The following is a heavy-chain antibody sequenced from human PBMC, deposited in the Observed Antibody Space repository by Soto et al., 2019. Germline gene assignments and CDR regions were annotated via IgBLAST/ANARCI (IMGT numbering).Heavy chain of an antibody. CDR2: IYPGDSDT. J-gene: IGHJ6*03. CDR3: ARHRYSYGYVSDQYYYYYMDV. D-gene: IGHD5-18*01. Sequence: GESLTISCKGSGYSFTSYWIGWVRQMPGKGLEWMGIIYPGDSDTRYSPSFQGQVTISADKSISTAYLQWSSLKASDTAMYYCARHRYSYGYVSDQYYYYYMDVWGKGTTVTVSS. CDR1: GYSFTSYW. V-gene: IGHV5-51*01.